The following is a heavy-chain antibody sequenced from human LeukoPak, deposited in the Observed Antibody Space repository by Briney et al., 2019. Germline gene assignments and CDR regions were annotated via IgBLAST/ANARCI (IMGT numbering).Heavy chain of an antibody. CDR3: TTYYNILTGYTFDS. V-gene: IGHV4-4*02. Sequence: SGTLSLTCVVSGGSIIRSNWWSWVRQSPDKGLEWIGEIDHSGDTNYKWSLRNRVTMSVDRSKNQFSLKLTSVTAADTAVYYCTTYYNILTGYTFDSWGPRTLVTVFS. CDR2: IDHSGDT. CDR1: GGSIIRSNW. J-gene: IGHJ4*02. D-gene: IGHD3-9*01.